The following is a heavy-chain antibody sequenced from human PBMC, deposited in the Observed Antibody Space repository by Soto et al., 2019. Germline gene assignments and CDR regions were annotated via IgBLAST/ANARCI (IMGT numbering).Heavy chain of an antibody. V-gene: IGHV4-31*03. CDR1: GGSISSGGYY. CDR3: ARVPGTGVPATDYYMDV. CDR2: IYYSGST. J-gene: IGHJ6*03. D-gene: IGHD2-2*01. Sequence: QVQLQESGPGLVKPSQTLSLTCTVSGGSISSGGYYWSWIRQHPGKGLEWIGYIYYSGSTYYNPSLKSRVTNSVETSKNQFSLKLSSVAAADTAVYYWARVPGTGVPATDYYMDVLGKGTTVTVSS.